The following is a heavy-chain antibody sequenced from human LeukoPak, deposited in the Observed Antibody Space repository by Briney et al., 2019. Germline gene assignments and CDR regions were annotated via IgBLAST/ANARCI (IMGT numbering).Heavy chain of an antibody. CDR2: ISGSGEST. Sequence: PGGSLRLSCAASGFTFSSYAMKWVRQAPGKGLEWVSDISGSGESTYYADSVKGRLTISRDNSKNTLFLQMNSLRAEDTAVYYCANVSHSSGYYYYDYWGQGTLVTVSS. D-gene: IGHD3-22*01. V-gene: IGHV3-23*01. CDR1: GFTFSSYA. J-gene: IGHJ4*02. CDR3: ANVSHSSGYYYYDY.